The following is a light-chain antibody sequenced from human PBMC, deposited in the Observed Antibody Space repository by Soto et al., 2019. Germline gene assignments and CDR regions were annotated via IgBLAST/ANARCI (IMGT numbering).Light chain of an antibody. V-gene: IGKV1-5*03. CDR2: KAS. CDR3: QHIGLT. Sequence: DIQMTKSPSTLSASVGDRVTITCRASQSISSWLAWYQQKPGKAPKLLIYKASSLESGVPSRFSGSGSGTEFTLTISSLQPDDFATYYCQHIGLTFGGGTKVDIK. CDR1: QSISSW. J-gene: IGKJ4*01.